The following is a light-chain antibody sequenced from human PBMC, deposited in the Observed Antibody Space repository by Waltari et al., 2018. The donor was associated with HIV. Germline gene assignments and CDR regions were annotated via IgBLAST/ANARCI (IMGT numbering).Light chain of an antibody. CDR2: HVS. Sequence: QSALTQPASVSGSPGQSITISCSGTSRDVGGYRYVSWYQQHPGKAPKLCIFHVSNRPSGVSNRFSASRSGNPASLTISGLQTEDEGDYFCSAYARSAAHVIFGGGTKLTVL. CDR3: SAYARSAAHVI. J-gene: IGLJ2*01. V-gene: IGLV2-14*03. CDR1: SRDVGGYRY.